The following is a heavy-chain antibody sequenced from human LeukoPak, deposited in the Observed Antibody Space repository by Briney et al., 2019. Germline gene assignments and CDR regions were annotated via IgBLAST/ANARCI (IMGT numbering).Heavy chain of an antibody. D-gene: IGHD2-2*01. V-gene: IGHV3-23*01. CDR1: GFTFSSYA. CDR3: AKDQGQAVVPRRFDY. CDR2: ISGSGGNT. J-gene: IGHJ4*02. Sequence: GGSLRLSCAASGFTFSSYAMSWVRQAPGKGLEWVSTISGSGGNTYYADSVKGRFTISRDNSKSTLFLQMNSLRAEDTAVYYCAKDQGQAVVPRRFDYWGQGTLVTVSS.